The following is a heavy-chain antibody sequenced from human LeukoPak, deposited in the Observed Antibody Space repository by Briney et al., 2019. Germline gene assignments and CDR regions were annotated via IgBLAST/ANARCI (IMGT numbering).Heavy chain of an antibody. CDR2: IIPIFGTA. D-gene: IGHD2-2*01. J-gene: IGHJ4*02. V-gene: IGHV1-69*01. Sequence: ASVKVSCKASGGTYSSYAISWVRQAPGQGREWMGGIIPIFGTANYAQKFQGRVTITADESTSTAYMELSSLRSEDTAVYYCARDRPQGDVVVPAANWGQGTLVTVSS. CDR3: ARDRPQGDVVVPAAN. CDR1: GGTYSSYA.